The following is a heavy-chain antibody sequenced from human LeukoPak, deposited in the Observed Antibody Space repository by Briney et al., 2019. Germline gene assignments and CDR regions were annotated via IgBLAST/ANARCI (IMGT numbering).Heavy chain of an antibody. Sequence: PSETLSLTCTVSGGSISSGSYYWGWIRQPAGKGLEWIGRIYTSGSTNYNPSLKSRVTISVDTSKNQFSLKLSSVTAADTAVYYCARDGTTVTLLGYGMDVWGQGTTVTVSS. CDR3: ARDGTTVTLLGYGMDV. CDR1: GGSISSGSYY. J-gene: IGHJ6*02. V-gene: IGHV4-61*02. D-gene: IGHD4-17*01. CDR2: IYTSGST.